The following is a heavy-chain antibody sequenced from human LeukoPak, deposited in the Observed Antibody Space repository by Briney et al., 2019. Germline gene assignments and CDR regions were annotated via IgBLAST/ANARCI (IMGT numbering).Heavy chain of an antibody. CDR3: ARSPTKWDTAMAPFDY. CDR2: IIPIFGTA. CDR1: GGTFSSYA. J-gene: IGHJ4*02. V-gene: IGHV1-69*06. Sequence: GASVKVSCKASGGTFSSYAISWVRQAPGQGLEWMGGIIPIFGTANYAQKFQGRVTITADKSTSTAYMELSSLRSEDTAVYYRARSPTKWDTAMAPFDYWGQGTLVTVSS. D-gene: IGHD5-18*01.